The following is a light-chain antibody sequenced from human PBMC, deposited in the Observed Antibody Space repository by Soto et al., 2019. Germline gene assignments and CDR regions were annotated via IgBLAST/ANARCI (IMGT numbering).Light chain of an antibody. Sequence: IQMTQSPSTLSASVGDRVTITCRASQTISSWLAWYQQKPGKAPKLLIFDASSLESGVPSRFSGGGSGTEFTLTISSLQPDDFATYYCQQYQTYPWTLGQGTKVDIK. CDR1: QTISSW. J-gene: IGKJ1*01. V-gene: IGKV1-5*01. CDR3: QQYQTYPWT. CDR2: DAS.